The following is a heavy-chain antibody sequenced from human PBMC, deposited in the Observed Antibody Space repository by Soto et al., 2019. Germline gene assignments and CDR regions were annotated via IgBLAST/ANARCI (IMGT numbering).Heavy chain of an antibody. CDR2: TSGDGTTT. D-gene: IGHD3-22*01. V-gene: IGHV3-23*01. CDR3: AKDITFDSSAYDF. CDR1: GFTYSRYG. Sequence: EVQLLESGGGLVQPGGSLRLSCAASGFTYSRYGMNWVRQAPGKGLEWVSGTSGDGTTTYYADSVKGRFTLFRDSSQNTVFLQLDSLRTEDSAVYYCAKDITFDSSAYDFWGQGTLVTGAS. J-gene: IGHJ4*02.